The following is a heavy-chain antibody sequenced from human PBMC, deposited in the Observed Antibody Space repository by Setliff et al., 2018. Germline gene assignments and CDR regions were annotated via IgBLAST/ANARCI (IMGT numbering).Heavy chain of an antibody. CDR1: GYTFTNSG. J-gene: IGHJ4*02. D-gene: IGHD2-2*01. V-gene: IGHV1-18*01. CDR3: ARGPPDFVVVPAAAKFDF. Sequence: VKVSCKTSGYTFTNSGINWVRQAPGQGLEWMGWNSAYAQKFQGRGTMTTDTPTSTAYMELRSLRSDDTAVYYCARGPPDFVVVPAAAKFDFWGQGTLVTVSS. CDR2: NSA.